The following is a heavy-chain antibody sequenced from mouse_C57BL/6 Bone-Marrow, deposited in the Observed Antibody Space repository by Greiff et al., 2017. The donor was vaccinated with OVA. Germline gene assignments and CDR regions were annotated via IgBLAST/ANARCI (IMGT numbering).Heavy chain of an antibody. D-gene: IGHD1-1*01. CDR2: IDPSDSYT. Sequence: VQLQQPGAELVMPGASVKLSCKASGYTFTSYWMHWVKQRPGQGLEWIGEIDPSDSYTTYNQKFKGKSTLTVDKSSSTAYMQLSSLTSEDSAVYYCARGYYGSLYWYFDVWGTGTTVTGSS. V-gene: IGHV1-69*01. J-gene: IGHJ1*03. CDR3: ARGYYGSLYWYFDV. CDR1: GYTFTSYW.